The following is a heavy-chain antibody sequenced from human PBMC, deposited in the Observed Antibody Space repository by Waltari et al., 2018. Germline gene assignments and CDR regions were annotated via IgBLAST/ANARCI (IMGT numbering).Heavy chain of an antibody. CDR1: GFTFDDYA. V-gene: IGHV3-43D*04. D-gene: IGHD3-3*01. CDR2: ISWDGGST. CDR3: AKGFFGPGHWVDY. J-gene: IGHJ4*02. Sequence: EVQLVESGGVVVQPGGSLRLSCAASGFTFDDYAMHWVRQAPGKGLEWVSLISWDGGSTYYADSVKGRFTISRDNSKNSLYLQRNSLRAEDTALYYCAKGFFGPGHWVDYWGQGTLVTVSS.